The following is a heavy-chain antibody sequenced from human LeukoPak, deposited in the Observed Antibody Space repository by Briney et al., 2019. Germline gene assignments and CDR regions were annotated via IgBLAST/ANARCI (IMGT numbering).Heavy chain of an antibody. CDR1: GFTFSSYG. V-gene: IGHV3-33*01. CDR2: IWYDGSNE. Sequence: GGSLRLSCAGSGFTFSSYGMHWVRQAPGRGLEWVAVIWYDGSNEYYADSVKGRFTISRDNSMNTLYLQMNSLRVEDTAVYYCARDQMSSSSLLDYWGQGTLVTVSS. J-gene: IGHJ4*02. CDR3: ARDQMSSSSLLDY. D-gene: IGHD6-6*01.